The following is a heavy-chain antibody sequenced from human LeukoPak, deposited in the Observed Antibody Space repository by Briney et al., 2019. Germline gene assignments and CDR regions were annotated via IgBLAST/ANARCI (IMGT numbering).Heavy chain of an antibody. Sequence: GGSLRHSCAASGFTFRSYTMGWVRQPPPKGLDWVAYINQNGDAPYYPDPVKGPFTISRDNSRSTLYLQMSSLRDDDTALYYCAKASIGGSAYDVWGQGTMVTVSS. V-gene: IGHV3-23*01. CDR1: GFTFRSYT. CDR3: AKASIGGSAYDV. CDR2: INQNGDAP. J-gene: IGHJ3*01. D-gene: IGHD1-14*01.